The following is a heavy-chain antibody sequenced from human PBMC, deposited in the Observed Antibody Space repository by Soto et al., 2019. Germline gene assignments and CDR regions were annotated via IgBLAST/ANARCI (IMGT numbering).Heavy chain of an antibody. Sequence: QVQLVQSGAEVKKPGSSVKVSCKASGGTFSSYAISWVRQAPGQGLEWMGGIIPIFGTANYAQKFQGRVTITADESTSTAYMELSSLRSEDTAVYYCARDLRSIDLRNGAAAGDYYYYGMDVWGQGTTVTVSS. D-gene: IGHD6-13*01. J-gene: IGHJ6*02. CDR3: ARDLRSIDLRNGAAAGDYYYYGMDV. CDR2: IIPIFGTA. V-gene: IGHV1-69*01. CDR1: GGTFSSYA.